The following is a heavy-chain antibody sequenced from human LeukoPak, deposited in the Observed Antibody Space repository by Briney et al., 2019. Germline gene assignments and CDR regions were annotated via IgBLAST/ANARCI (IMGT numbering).Heavy chain of an antibody. CDR2: IYYSGST. CDR1: GGSISSSSYY. CDR3: ARLDYYDSSGHNWFDP. D-gene: IGHD3-22*01. Sequence: SETLSLTCTVSGGSISSSSYYWGWIRQPPGKGLEWICSIYYSGSTYYNPSLKSRVTISVDTSKKQFSLKLSSVTAADTAVYYCARLDYYDSSGHNWFDPWGQGTLVTVSS. J-gene: IGHJ5*02. V-gene: IGHV4-39*01.